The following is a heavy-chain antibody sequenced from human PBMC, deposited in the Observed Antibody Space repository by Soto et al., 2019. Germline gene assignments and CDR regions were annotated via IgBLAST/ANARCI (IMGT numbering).Heavy chain of an antibody. J-gene: IGHJ5*02. D-gene: IGHD3-3*01. CDR1: GYTFKNNG. CDR3: ARDRGGFCSGATCLSLSFDP. CDR2: INDNNGNT. V-gene: IGHV1-18*01. Sequence: ASVKVSCKASGYTFKNNGITWVRQAPGQGLEWMGGINDNNGNTIYAQKFQGRVTLTTDTSATTAYMELRSLRSDDTAVYYCARDRGGFCSGATCLSLSFDPWGQGTLVTVSS.